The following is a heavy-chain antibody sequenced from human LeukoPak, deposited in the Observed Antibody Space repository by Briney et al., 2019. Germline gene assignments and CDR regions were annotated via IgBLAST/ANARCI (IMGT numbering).Heavy chain of an antibody. Sequence: GASVKVSCKASGYTFTNYGISWVRQAPGQGLEWMGWINPNSGGTNYAQKFQGRVTMTRDTSISTAYMELSRLRSDDTAVYYCARDRTTMVRGVGFYYWGQGTLVTVSS. V-gene: IGHV1-2*02. J-gene: IGHJ4*02. CDR3: ARDRTTMVRGVGFYY. CDR2: INPNSGGT. D-gene: IGHD3-10*01. CDR1: GYTFTNYG.